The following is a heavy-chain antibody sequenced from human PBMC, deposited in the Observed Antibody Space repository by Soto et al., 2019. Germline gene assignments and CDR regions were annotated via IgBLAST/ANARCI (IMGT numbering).Heavy chain of an antibody. J-gene: IGHJ4*01. Sequence: XGSLRLSCAAAGFTLSDSHMSWVRQAPGKGLEWLSYIIGGGGSTINYAGSVEGRFSISRDNAQNSVYLKMNSLRVEDTAVYYCAKMRGYYDSSGYDYWGHGTLVTVSS. CDR2: IIGGGGSTI. CDR1: GFTLSDSH. CDR3: AKMRGYYDSSGYDY. D-gene: IGHD3-22*01. V-gene: IGHV3-11*01.